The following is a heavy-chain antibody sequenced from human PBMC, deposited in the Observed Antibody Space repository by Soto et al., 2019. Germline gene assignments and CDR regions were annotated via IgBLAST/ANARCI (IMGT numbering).Heavy chain of an antibody. CDR3: AKDPRLKIRGVDS. V-gene: IGHV3-23*01. CDR1: GYNFGSYA. D-gene: IGHD6-13*01. CDR2: IGGGGIGS. J-gene: IGHJ4*02. Sequence: DVHLLESGGGLVQPGGSLRLSCVASGYNFGSYAMMWVRQAPGKGLEWISTIGGGGIGSYYADSVKGRFTISRDNSKNTLFLQMNSLRAEDTGVYYCAKDPRLKIRGVDSWGQGTQVTVSS.